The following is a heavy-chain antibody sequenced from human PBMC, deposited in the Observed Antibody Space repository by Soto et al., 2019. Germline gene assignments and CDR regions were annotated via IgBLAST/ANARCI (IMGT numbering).Heavy chain of an antibody. J-gene: IGHJ3*02. CDR1: GLSFSGYY. CDR2: INHSGST. D-gene: IGHD3-22*01. V-gene: IGHV4-34*01. CDR3: ARGPYYYDSSHAFDI. Sequence: XETLFLTCAVDGLSFSGYYWSWIRQPPGKGLEWIGEINHSGSTNYNPSLKSRVTISVDTPKNQFSLKLSSVTAADTAVYYCARGPYYYDSSHAFDIWGQGKMVTVSS.